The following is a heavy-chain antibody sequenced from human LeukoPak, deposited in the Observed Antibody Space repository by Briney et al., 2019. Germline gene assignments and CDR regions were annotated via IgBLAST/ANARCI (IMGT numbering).Heavy chain of an antibody. CDR3: ARGYSSRREAFDP. Sequence: SETLSLTCTVSGGSVSSGSYYWSWIRQPAGKGLEWIGRIYTSGSTNYNPSLKSRVTISVDTSKNQFSLKLSSVTAADTAVYYCARGYSSRREAFDPWGQGTLVTVSS. D-gene: IGHD6-13*01. CDR1: GGSVSSGSYY. CDR2: IYTSGST. J-gene: IGHJ5*02. V-gene: IGHV4-61*02.